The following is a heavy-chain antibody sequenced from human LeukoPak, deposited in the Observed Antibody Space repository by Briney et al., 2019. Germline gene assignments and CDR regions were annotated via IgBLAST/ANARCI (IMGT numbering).Heavy chain of an antibody. V-gene: IGHV4-59*11. Sequence: PSETLSLACTVSGGSISSHYGGWIRQPPGKGLEWVGYIYYNGSTNYNPSLKSRVTISVDTSKNQFSLKLSSVSAADTAVYYCARLGPYCTNGVCPYYYYYMDVWGKGTTVTVSS. D-gene: IGHD2-8*01. CDR1: GGSISSHY. CDR2: IYYNGST. CDR3: ARLGPYCTNGVCPYYYYYMDV. J-gene: IGHJ6*03.